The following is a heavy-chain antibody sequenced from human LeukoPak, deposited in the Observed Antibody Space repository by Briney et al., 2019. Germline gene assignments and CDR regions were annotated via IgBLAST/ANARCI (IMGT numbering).Heavy chain of an antibody. CDR2: INPNSGGT. V-gene: IGHV1-2*02. CDR3: ARPPFYYDSSGYKDAFDI. D-gene: IGHD3-22*01. Sequence: ASVKVSCKASGYTFTGNYMHWVRQAPGQGLEWMGWINPNSGGTKYVQKFQGRVTMTRDTSISTAYMELSRLRSDDTAVYYCARPPFYYDSSGYKDAFDIWGQGTMVTVSS. J-gene: IGHJ3*02. CDR1: GYTFTGNY.